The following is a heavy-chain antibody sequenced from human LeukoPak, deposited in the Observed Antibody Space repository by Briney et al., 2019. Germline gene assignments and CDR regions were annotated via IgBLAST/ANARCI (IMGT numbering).Heavy chain of an antibody. CDR1: GYTFTSYG. CDR2: LSAYNGNT. Sequence: ASVKVSCKASGYTFTSYGNSWVRQAPGQGLEWMGWLSAYNGNTNYAQNLQGRVTMTTDTSTSTAYMELRSLRSDDTAVYYCARDLGSSPLLLPQIGNFDYWGQGTLVTVSS. D-gene: IGHD2/OR15-2a*01. V-gene: IGHV1-18*01. J-gene: IGHJ4*02. CDR3: ARDLGSSPLLLPQIGNFDY.